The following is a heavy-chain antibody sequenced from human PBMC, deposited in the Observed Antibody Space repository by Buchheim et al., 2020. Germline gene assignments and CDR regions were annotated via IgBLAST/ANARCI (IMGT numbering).Heavy chain of an antibody. J-gene: IGHJ4*02. D-gene: IGHD3-3*01. CDR1: GGSVSSGSYY. V-gene: IGHV4-61*01. CDR2: IYYSGST. CDR3: ARGVTIFGVVHYYFDY. Sequence: QVQLQESGPGLVKPSETLSLTCTVSGGSVSSGSYYWSWIRQPPGKGLEWIGYIYYSGSTNYNPSLKSRVTISVETSKNQFSLKLSSVTAADTAVYYCARGVTIFGVVHYYFDYWGQGTL.